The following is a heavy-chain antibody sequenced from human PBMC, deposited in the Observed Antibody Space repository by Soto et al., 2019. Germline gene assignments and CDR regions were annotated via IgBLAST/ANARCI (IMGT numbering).Heavy chain of an antibody. V-gene: IGHV2-26*01. CDR1: GFSLNDGRMA. J-gene: IGHJ4*02. D-gene: IGHD1-26*01. CDR3: VRTVRLVGATYYFDY. CDR2: IYSNDEK. Sequence: SGPTLVNPTETLTLTCSVSGFSLNDGRMAVSWIRQPPGKSLEWLAHIYSNDEKSYSTSLPRRLSISRDTSKSQVVLTMTNLDPVDTATNYCVRTVRLVGATYYFDYWGQGSLVTVSS.